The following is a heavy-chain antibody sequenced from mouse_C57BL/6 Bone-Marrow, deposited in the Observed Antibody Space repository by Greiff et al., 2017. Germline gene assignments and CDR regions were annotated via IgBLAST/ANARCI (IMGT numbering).Heavy chain of an antibody. Sequence: EVQGVESGGGLVQPGGSMKLSCVASGFTFSNYWMNWVRQSPEKGLEWVAQIRLKSDNYATHYAESVKGRFTISRDDSKSSVYLQMNNLRAEDTGIYYCTARMDYWGQGTSVTVSS. CDR3: TARMDY. CDR2: IRLKSDNYAT. CDR1: GFTFSNYW. J-gene: IGHJ4*01. V-gene: IGHV6-3*01.